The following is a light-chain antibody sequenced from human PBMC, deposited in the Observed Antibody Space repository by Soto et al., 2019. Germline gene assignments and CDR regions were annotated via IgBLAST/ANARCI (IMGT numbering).Light chain of an antibody. Sequence: QSVLTQPASVSGSPGQSITISCTGTSSDVGGYNYVFWYQQHPGKAPKLMIYDVSNRPSGVSNRFSGSKSGNTASLTISGLQAEDEADYYCSSYTSSSRVFGGGTKVTVL. CDR2: DVS. CDR1: SSDVGGYNY. V-gene: IGLV2-14*01. J-gene: IGLJ2*01. CDR3: SSYTSSSRV.